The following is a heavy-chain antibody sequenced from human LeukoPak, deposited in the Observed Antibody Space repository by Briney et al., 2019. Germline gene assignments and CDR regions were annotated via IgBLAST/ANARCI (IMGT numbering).Heavy chain of an antibody. V-gene: IGHV1-69*05. CDR3: ASGGSARWELQYYFDY. D-gene: IGHD1-26*01. Sequence: SVKVSCKASGVTFSSYAISWVRQAPGQGLEWMGGIIPIFGTANYAQKFQGRVTITTDESTSTAYMELSSLRSEDTAVYYCASGGSARWELQYYFDYWGQGTLVTVSS. CDR2: IIPIFGTA. CDR1: GVTFSSYA. J-gene: IGHJ4*02.